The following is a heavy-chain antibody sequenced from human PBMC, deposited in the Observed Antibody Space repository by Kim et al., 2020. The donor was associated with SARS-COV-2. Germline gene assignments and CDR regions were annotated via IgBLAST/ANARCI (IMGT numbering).Heavy chain of an antibody. V-gene: IGHV4-31*02. Sequence: PSLKSRVTISVDTSKNQFSLKLSSVTAADTAVYYCARGGPYCSSTSCYNYWGQGTLVTVSS. D-gene: IGHD2-2*02. CDR3: ARGGPYCSSTSCYNY. J-gene: IGHJ4*02.